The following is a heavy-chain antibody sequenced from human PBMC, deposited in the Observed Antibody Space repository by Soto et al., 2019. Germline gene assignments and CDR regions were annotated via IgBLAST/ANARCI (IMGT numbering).Heavy chain of an antibody. D-gene: IGHD3-3*01. V-gene: IGHV4-4*07. J-gene: IGHJ5*02. Sequence: SETLSLTCTVSGGSISSYYWSWIRQPAGTGLERIGRIYTSGSTNYNPSLKSRVTMSVDTSKNQFSLKLSSVTAADTAVYYCARDNSHYDFWSGLGKPNWFDPWGQGTLVTVSS. CDR1: GGSISSYY. CDR2: IYTSGST. CDR3: ARDNSHYDFWSGLGKPNWFDP.